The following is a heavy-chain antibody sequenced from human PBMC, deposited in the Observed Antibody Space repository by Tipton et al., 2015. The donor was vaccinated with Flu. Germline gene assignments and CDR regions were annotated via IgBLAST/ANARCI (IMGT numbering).Heavy chain of an antibody. CDR3: ARAVTTTVMNPAAKTYYYYGLDV. Sequence: TLSLTCTVSGFSISSGGYYWSWIRQHPGKGLEWIGYIYYNGKTYYNPSVKSRVSISVDTSKNQFSLKLSSVTAADTAVYYCARAVTTTVMNPAAKTYYYYGLDVWGQGTTVTVSS. CDR1: GFSISSGGYY. CDR2: IYYNGKT. V-gene: IGHV4-31*03. D-gene: IGHD4-11*01. J-gene: IGHJ6*01.